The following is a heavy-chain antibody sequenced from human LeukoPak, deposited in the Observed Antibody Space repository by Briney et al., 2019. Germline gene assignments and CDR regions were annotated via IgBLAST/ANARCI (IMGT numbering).Heavy chain of an antibody. J-gene: IGHJ3*02. V-gene: IGHV5-51*01. Sequence: GESLEISCKGSGYSFSMYWTGWVRQMPGKGLEWMGIIYPGDSQTAYSPSFQGQVTISADKSISTAYLQWRSLKASDTAMYYCGRIRGYDFWSRGAFDIWGQGTMVTVSS. CDR3: GRIRGYDFWSRGAFDI. D-gene: IGHD3-3*01. CDR1: GYSFSMYW. CDR2: IYPGDSQT.